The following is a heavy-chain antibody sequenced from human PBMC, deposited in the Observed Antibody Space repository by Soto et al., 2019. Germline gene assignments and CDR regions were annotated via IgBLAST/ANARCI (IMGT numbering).Heavy chain of an antibody. D-gene: IGHD2-15*01. CDR2: VSIGGST. Sequence: DVQLLESGGGLVQPEGSLRLSCAASGFTFSSYAMGWVRQGPGKGLEWVAVVSIGGSTHYADSVRGRFTISRDNSKNTLSLQMNSLTAEDTAVYFCAKRRGAGGHFYYWGQGALFTVSS. V-gene: IGHV3-23*01. CDR1: GFTFSSYA. CDR3: AKRRGAGGHFYY. J-gene: IGHJ4*02.